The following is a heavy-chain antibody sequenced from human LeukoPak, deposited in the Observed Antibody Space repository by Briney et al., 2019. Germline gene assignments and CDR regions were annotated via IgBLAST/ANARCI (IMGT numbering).Heavy chain of an antibody. CDR1: GGSISSYY. J-gene: IGHJ3*02. D-gene: IGHD2-2*01. CDR2: INSGSTHR. V-gene: IGHV3-21*01. CDR3: ARFETRPHCGSTSCHAFDI. Sequence: ETLSLTCTVSGGSISSYYWSWIRQPPGKGLEWVSSINSGSTHRYYADSVKGRFTISRDNAKNSLYLQMNNLRAEDTAVYYCARFETRPHCGSTSCHAFDIWGQGTMVTVSS.